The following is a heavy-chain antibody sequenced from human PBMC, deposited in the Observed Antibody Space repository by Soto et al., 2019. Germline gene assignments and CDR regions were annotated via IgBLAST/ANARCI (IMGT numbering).Heavy chain of an antibody. D-gene: IGHD2-15*01. J-gene: IGHJ6*02. CDR3: ARALLYCSGGSCYYYGMDV. V-gene: IGHV1-69*04. Sequence: SVKVSCKTSGYRFSYYGISWVRQAPGQGLEWMGRIIPILGIANYAQKFQGRVTITADKSTSTAYMELSSLRSEDTAVYYCARALLYCSGGSCYYYGMDVWGQGTTVTVSS. CDR2: IIPILGIA. CDR1: GYRFSYYG.